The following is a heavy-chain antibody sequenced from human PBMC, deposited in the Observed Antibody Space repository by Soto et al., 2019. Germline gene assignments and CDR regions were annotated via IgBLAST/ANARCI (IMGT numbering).Heavy chain of an antibody. V-gene: IGHV4-34*01. CDR1: GGSFSGYY. CDR2: INHSGST. Sequence: PSETLSLTCAVYGGSFSGYYWSWIRQPPGKGLEWIGEINHSGSTNYNPSLKSRVTISVDTSKNQFSLKLSSVTAADTAVYYCARGVTYYYGSGSYYIWFDPWGQGTLVTVSS. CDR3: ARGVTYYYGSGSYYIWFDP. J-gene: IGHJ5*02. D-gene: IGHD3-10*01.